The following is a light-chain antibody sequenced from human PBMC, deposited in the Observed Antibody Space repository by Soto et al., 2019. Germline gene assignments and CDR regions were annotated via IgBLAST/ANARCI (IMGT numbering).Light chain of an antibody. CDR3: QSFDTRLSGYV. Sequence: QSVLTQPPSVSGAPGQRVTISCTGSSSNIGAGYDVHWYQQLPGTAPKLLIYGNTNRPSGVPDRFSGSKSGTSASLAITGLRPEDGADYYCQSFDTRLSGYVFATGTKLTVL. V-gene: IGLV1-40*01. CDR1: SSNIGAGYD. CDR2: GNT. J-gene: IGLJ1*01.